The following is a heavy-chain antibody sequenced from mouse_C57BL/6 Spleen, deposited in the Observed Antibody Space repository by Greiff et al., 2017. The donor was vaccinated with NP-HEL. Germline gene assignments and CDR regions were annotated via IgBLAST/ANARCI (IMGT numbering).Heavy chain of an antibody. CDR3: AKTSLYDGYYVGFAY. Sequence: VQRVESGPGLVQPSQSLSITCTVSGFSLTSYGVHWVRQSPGKGLEWLGVIWRGGSTDYNAAFMSRLSITKDNSKSQVFFKMNSLQADDTAIYYCAKTSLYDGYYVGFAYWGQGTLVTVSA. CDR2: IWRGGST. V-gene: IGHV2-5*01. D-gene: IGHD2-3*01. CDR1: GFSLTSYG. J-gene: IGHJ3*01.